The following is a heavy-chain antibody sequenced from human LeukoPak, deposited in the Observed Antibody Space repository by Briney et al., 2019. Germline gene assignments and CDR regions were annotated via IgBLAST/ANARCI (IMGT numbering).Heavy chain of an antibody. CDR1: GGSFSGYY. V-gene: IGHV4-34*01. CDR3: ARHSFLTGDQDGLATHHAFDI. Sequence: SETLSLTCAVYGGSFSGYYWSWIRQPPGKGLEWIGEINNSGSTNYNPSLKSRVTISVDTSKNQFSLKLSSVTAADTAVYYCARHSFLTGDQDGLATHHAFDIWGQGTMVTVSS. CDR2: INNSGST. J-gene: IGHJ3*02. D-gene: IGHD1-26*01.